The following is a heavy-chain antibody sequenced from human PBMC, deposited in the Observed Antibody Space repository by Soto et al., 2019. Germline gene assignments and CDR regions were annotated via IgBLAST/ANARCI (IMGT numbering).Heavy chain of an antibody. CDR1: GGSISSYY. Sequence: PSETLSLTCTVSGGSISSYYWSWIRQPPGKGLEWIGYIYYSGSTNYNPSFKSRVTISVDTSKNQFSLKLSSVTAADTAVYYCARASESVVVVPAAPPDHYYMDVWGKGTTVTVSS. J-gene: IGHJ6*03. V-gene: IGHV4-59*01. D-gene: IGHD2-2*01. CDR3: ARASESVVVVPAAPPDHYYMDV. CDR2: IYYSGST.